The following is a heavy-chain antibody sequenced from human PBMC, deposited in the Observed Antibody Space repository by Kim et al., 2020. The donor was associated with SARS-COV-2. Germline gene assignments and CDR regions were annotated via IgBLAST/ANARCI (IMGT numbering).Heavy chain of an antibody. V-gene: IGHV1-69*04. CDR2: IIPILGIA. J-gene: IGHJ6*02. Sequence: SVKVSCKASGGTFSSYAISWVRQAPGQGLEWMGRIIPILGIANYAQKFQGRVTITADKSTSTAYMELSSLRSEDTAVYYCASTYYDILTGYYYGMDVWGQGTTVTVSS. CDR1: GGTFSSYA. CDR3: ASTYYDILTGYYYGMDV. D-gene: IGHD3-9*01.